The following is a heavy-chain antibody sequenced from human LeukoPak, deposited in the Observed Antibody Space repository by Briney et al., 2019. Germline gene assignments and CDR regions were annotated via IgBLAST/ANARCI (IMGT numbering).Heavy chain of an antibody. D-gene: IGHD6-19*01. CDR3: ARVRYSSGWESAYYFDY. Sequence: PSGTLSLTCGVSGGSISSTNWWTWVRQPPGKGLEWIGEVNVLGNTNYNPSLESRVTISIDKSENHVSLKLTSVTAADTAVYYCARVRYSSGWESAYYFDYWGQGTLVTVSS. J-gene: IGHJ4*02. CDR1: GGSISSTNW. V-gene: IGHV4-4*02. CDR2: VNVLGNT.